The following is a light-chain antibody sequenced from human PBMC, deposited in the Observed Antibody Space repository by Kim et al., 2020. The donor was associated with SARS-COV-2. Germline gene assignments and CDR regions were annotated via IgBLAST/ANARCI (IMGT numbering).Light chain of an antibody. Sequence: VSPGQTASITCSGDKLGDKYACWYQQKPAQSPVLVIYQDSKRPSGIPERFSGSNSGNTATLTISGTQAMDEADYYCQAWDSSTEVFGTGTKVTVL. CDR3: QAWDSSTEV. CDR1: KLGDKY. CDR2: QDS. J-gene: IGLJ1*01. V-gene: IGLV3-1*01.